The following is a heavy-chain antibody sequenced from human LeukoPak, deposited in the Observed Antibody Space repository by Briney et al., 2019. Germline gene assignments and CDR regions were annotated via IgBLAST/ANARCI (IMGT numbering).Heavy chain of an antibody. CDR1: RYTFTGYF. Sequence: ASVKVSCKASRYTFTGYFMHWVRQAPGQGLEWMGCVDPNTGDTNYAQKFQGRVTMTRDTSISTAYLELSRLRSDDTAVYYCARDQDYRNYVAEYWGQGTLVTVSS. J-gene: IGHJ4*02. CDR3: ARDQDYRNYVAEY. D-gene: IGHD4-11*01. V-gene: IGHV1-2*02. CDR2: VDPNTGDT.